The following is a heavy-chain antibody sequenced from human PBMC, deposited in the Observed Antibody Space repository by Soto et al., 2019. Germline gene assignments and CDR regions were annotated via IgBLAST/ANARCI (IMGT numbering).Heavy chain of an antibody. CDR1: GFGFNFFA. CDR2: VSKDGSNT. V-gene: IGHV3-30-3*01. Sequence: QVQLVESGGGVVQPGRSLRLSCAASGFGFNFFAMHWVRQAPGKGLEWVAAVSKDGSNTYYADSVKGRFTISRDNPKNTVYLQMNSLRVEDTAVYYCARDIWWEPGVDAFHIWGQGTMVTVSP. J-gene: IGHJ3*02. CDR3: ARDIWWEPGVDAFHI. D-gene: IGHD1-26*01.